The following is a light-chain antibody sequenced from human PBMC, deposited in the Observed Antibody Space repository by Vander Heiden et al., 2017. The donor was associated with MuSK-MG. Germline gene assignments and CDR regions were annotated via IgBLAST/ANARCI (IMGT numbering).Light chain of an antibody. CDR2: ATS. CDR1: QSISRN. V-gene: IGKV1-39*01. CDR3: QQSFLSPFT. J-gene: IGKJ5*01. Sequence: DIQMTQSPSSLSASIGDSVTITYRASQSISRNLNWYQQLPGKAPKLLIYATSFLHGGVPSRFSATGSGTDFSLTITGLQSDDFATYYCQQSFLSPFTFGQGTRLE.